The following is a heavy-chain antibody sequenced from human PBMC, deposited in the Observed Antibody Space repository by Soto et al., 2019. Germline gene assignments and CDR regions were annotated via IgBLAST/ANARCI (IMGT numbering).Heavy chain of an antibody. CDR3: ARGRGKNWFDP. V-gene: IGHV3-13*01. CDR1: GFTFSSYD. J-gene: IGHJ5*02. CDR2: IGTAGDT. Sequence: EVQLVASGGGLVQPGGSLRLSCAASGFTFSSYDMHWVRQATGKGLEWVSAIGTAGDTYYPGSVNGRFTISRENAKNSVYLQMNSMRAGDKAVYYCARGRGKNWFDPLGQVTLGTVSS.